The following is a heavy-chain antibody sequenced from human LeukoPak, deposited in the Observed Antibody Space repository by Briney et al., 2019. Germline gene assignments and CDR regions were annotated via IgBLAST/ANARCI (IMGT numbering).Heavy chain of an antibody. D-gene: IGHD5/OR15-5a*01. J-gene: IGHJ4*02. CDR2: IFGSGGST. CDR3: AKGVSQIDY. CDR1: GFTFSSYA. V-gene: IGHV3-23*01. Sequence: GGSLRLSCAASGFTFSSYAMSWVRQAPGKGLEWVSAIFGSGGSTYYADSVKGRVTISRDNSKNTLYLQMNSVRAEDTAVYYCAKGVSQIDYWGQGTLVTVSS.